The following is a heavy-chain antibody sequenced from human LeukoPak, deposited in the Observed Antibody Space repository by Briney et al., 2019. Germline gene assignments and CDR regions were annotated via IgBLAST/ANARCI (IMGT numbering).Heavy chain of an antibody. D-gene: IGHD2-21*02. J-gene: IGHJ6*02. CDR3: ARRHDFYYYYGMDV. Sequence: GGSLRLSCAASGITFSSNSMNWVRQAPGKGLEWVSSISSSTSYKYYADSVKGGFTISRDNAKNSLYLQMNSLRAEDTAVYYCARRHDFYYYYGMDVWGQGTTVTVSS. V-gene: IGHV3-21*01. CDR2: ISSSTSYK. CDR1: GITFSSNS.